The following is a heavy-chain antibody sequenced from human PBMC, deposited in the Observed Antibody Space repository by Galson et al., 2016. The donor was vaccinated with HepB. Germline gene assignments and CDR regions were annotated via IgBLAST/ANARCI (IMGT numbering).Heavy chain of an antibody. J-gene: IGHJ6*04. CDR2: IGTAPGDT. CDR3: ARGKSLWTTPWNYGLDV. Sequence: SLRLSCAASGFTFSFYDMHWVRQVTGKGLEWISAIGTAPGDTYYSTSVKGRFTISRENAKNSLFLHMSSLRAGDTAVDYCARGKSLWTTPWNYGLDVWGKGTTVTVSS. D-gene: IGHD3-10*01. V-gene: IGHV3-13*01. CDR1: GFTFSFYD.